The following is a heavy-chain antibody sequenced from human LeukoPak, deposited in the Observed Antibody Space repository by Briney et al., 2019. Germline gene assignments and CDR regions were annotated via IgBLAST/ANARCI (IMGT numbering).Heavy chain of an antibody. V-gene: IGHV3-21*01. CDR2: ISSSSSYI. D-gene: IGHD3-3*01. Sequence: GGSLRLSCAASGFTFSSYSMNWVRQAPGKGLEWVSSISSSSSYIYYADSVKGRFTISRDNAKNSLYLQMNGLRAEDTAVYYCARDLHDDYGDYWGQGTLVTVSS. CDR3: ARDLHDDYGDY. CDR1: GFTFSSYS. J-gene: IGHJ4*02.